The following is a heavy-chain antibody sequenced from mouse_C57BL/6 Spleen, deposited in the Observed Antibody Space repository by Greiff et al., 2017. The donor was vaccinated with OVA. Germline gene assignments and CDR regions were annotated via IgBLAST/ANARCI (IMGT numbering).Heavy chain of an antibody. CDR3: ARHEVGYDYDQGAYAMDY. D-gene: IGHD2-4*01. J-gene: IGHJ4*01. CDR2: FYPGSGSI. Sequence: VQLQQSGAELVKPGASVKLSCKASGYTFTEYTIHWVKQRSGQGLEWIGWFYPGSGSIKYNEKFKDKATLTADKSSSTVYMELSRLTSEDSAVYFCARHEVGYDYDQGAYAMDYWGQGTSVTVSS. V-gene: IGHV1-62-2*01. CDR1: GYTFTEYT.